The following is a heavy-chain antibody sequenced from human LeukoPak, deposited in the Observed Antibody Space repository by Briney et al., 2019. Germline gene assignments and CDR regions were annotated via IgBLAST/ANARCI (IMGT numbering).Heavy chain of an antibody. J-gene: IGHJ4*02. CDR3: ARSEDSGSYYLSFDY. Sequence: ASVKVSCKAFGYTFTGYYMHWVRQAPGQGLEWMGWINPNSGGTNYAQKFQGRVTVTRDTSISTAYMELSRLRSDDTAVYYCARSEDSGSYYLSFDYWGQGTLVTVSS. CDR1: GYTFTGYY. CDR2: INPNSGGT. V-gene: IGHV1-2*02. D-gene: IGHD1-26*01.